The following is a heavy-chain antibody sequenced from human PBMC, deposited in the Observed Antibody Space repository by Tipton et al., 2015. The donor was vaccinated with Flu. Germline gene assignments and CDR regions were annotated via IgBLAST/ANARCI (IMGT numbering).Heavy chain of an antibody. Sequence: QSGPEVKKPGASVKVSCKASGYTFTSYNMHWVRQAPGQGLEWMGIIYPAGGGISYAQKFQGRVIMTRDKSTGTVHMELSSLRSDDTAMYYCARDKGGGTYTFDLWGQWTMVTVSS. CDR2: IYPAGGGI. CDR1: GYTFTSYN. CDR3: ARDKGGGTYTFDL. J-gene: IGHJ3*01. D-gene: IGHD1-1*01. V-gene: IGHV1-46*01.